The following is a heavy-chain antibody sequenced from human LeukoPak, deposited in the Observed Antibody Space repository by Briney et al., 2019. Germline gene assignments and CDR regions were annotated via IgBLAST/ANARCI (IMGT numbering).Heavy chain of an antibody. J-gene: IGHJ6*02. D-gene: IGHD3-10*01. Sequence: ASVKVSCKASGYTFTSYGISWVRQAPGQGLEWMGWISAYNGNTNYPQKLQGRVTMTTDTSTSTAYMELRSLSSDDTAVYYCARGPEYYYGSGSYDYYGMDVWGQGTTVTASS. V-gene: IGHV1-18*01. CDR1: GYTFTSYG. CDR3: ARGPEYYYGSGSYDYYGMDV. CDR2: ISAYNGNT.